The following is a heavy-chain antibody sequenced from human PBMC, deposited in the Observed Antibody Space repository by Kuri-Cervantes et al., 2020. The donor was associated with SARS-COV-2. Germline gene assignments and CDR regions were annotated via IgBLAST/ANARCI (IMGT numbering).Heavy chain of an antibody. J-gene: IGHJ4*02. CDR1: GFTFSSYG. CDR3: AKGYYDSSGYRTLDY. D-gene: IGHD3-22*01. Sequence: GESLKISCAASGFTFSSYGMHWVRQAPGKGLEWVAVIWYDGSNKYYADSVKGRFTISRDNSKNTLYLQMNSLRAEDTAVYYCAKGYYDSSGYRTLDYWGQGTLVTVSS. CDR2: IWYDGSNK. V-gene: IGHV3-33*08.